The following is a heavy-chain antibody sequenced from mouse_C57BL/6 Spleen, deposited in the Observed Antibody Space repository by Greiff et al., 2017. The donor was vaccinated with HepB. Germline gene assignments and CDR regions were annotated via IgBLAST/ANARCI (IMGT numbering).Heavy chain of an antibody. V-gene: IGHV5-6*01. CDR1: GFTFSSYG. Sequence: EVKLVESGGDLVKPGGSLKLSCAASGFTFSSYGMSWVRQTPDKRLEWVATISSGGSYTYYPDSGKGRFTISRDNAKNTLYLQMSSLKSEDTAMYYCARLGTGTFDYWGQGTTLTVSS. D-gene: IGHD4-1*01. CDR3: ARLGTGTFDY. J-gene: IGHJ2*01. CDR2: ISSGGSYT.